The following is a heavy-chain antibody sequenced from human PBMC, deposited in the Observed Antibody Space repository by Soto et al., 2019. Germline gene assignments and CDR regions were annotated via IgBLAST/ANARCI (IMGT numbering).Heavy chain of an antibody. CDR1: GGSFSGYY. CDR3: ARVRYNWNYGRYYYYYGMDV. Sequence: XETLSLHFAVYGGSFSGYYWSWIRQPPGKGLEWIGEINHSGSTNYNPSLKSRVTISVDTSKNQFSLKLSSVTAADTAVYYCARVRYNWNYGRYYYYYGMDVWGQGTTVTVSS. J-gene: IGHJ6*02. D-gene: IGHD1-7*01. V-gene: IGHV4-34*01. CDR2: INHSGST.